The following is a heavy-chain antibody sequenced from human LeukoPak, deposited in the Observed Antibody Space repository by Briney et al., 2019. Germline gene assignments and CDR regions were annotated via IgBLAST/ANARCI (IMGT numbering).Heavy chain of an antibody. CDR2: INHSGST. CDR1: GGSFSGYY. V-gene: IGHV4-34*01. J-gene: IGHJ4*02. D-gene: IGHD2-2*01. CDR3: ARIKYCSSTSCRPPRYYFDY. Sequence: SETLYLTCAVYGGSFSGYYWSWIRQPPGKGLEWIGEINHSGSTNYNPSLKSRVTISVDTSKNQFSLKLSSVTAADTAVYYCARIKYCSSTSCRPPRYYFDYWGQGTLVTVSS.